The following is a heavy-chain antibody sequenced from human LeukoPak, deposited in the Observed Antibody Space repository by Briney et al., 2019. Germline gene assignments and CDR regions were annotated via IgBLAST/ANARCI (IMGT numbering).Heavy chain of an antibody. V-gene: IGHV4-34*01. CDR1: GGSFSGYY. J-gene: IGHJ4*02. Sequence: SETLSLTCAVYGGSFSGYYWTWIRQPPGKGLEWIGEINHRRSTKYSPSLKSRVTTSVDTSKNQFSLKLSSVTAGDTAVYYCASGRYFDWLSEGGPFDYWGQGTLVTVSS. CDR2: INHRRST. D-gene: IGHD3-9*01. CDR3: ASGRYFDWLSEGGPFDY.